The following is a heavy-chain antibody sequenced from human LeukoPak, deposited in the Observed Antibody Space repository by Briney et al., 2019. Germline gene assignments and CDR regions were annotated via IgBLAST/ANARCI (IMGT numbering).Heavy chain of an antibody. CDR2: ISGSGGST. D-gene: IGHD3-22*01. Sequence: PGGSLRLSCAASGFTFNNYAMSWVRQAPGKGLEWASAISGSGGSTYYADPLKGRFTISRDNSKNTLYLQMNSLRAEDTALYYCAKDGIGGIYYDSSGYFDYWGQGTLVTVSS. V-gene: IGHV3-23*01. CDR3: AKDGIGGIYYDSSGYFDY. CDR1: GFTFNNYA. J-gene: IGHJ4*02.